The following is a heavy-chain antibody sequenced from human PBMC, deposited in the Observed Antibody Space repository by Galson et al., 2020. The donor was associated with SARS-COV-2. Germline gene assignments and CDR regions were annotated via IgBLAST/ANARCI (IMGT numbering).Heavy chain of an antibody. D-gene: IGHD3-16*01. V-gene: IGHV3-21*01. J-gene: IGHJ6*02. CDR1: GFPFISYS. CDR3: VRVGDMATTPXXYFYXXXXX. CDR2: ISAGSTYI. Sequence: GESLKISCAASGFPFISYSLNWVRQAPGKGLEWVASISAGSTYIYYADSLKGRFTISRDNAKNSLYLQMNSLRAEDTAVYYCVRVGDMATTPXXYFYXXXXXWXXGTTVTVSS.